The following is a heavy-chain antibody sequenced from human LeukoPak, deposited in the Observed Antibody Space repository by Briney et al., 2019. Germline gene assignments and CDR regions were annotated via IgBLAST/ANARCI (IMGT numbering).Heavy chain of an antibody. V-gene: IGHV3-21*01. CDR2: ISSSSSYM. CDR1: GFTFDDYA. J-gene: IGHJ4*02. Sequence: GGSLRLSCAASGFTFDDYAMHWVRQAPGKGLEWVSSISSSSSYMKYAESVRGRFTISRDNAKNSLYLHMSSLRAEDTAVHYCARDSVVTSLDYWGQGTLVTVSS. CDR3: ARDSVVTSLDY. D-gene: IGHD2-21*02.